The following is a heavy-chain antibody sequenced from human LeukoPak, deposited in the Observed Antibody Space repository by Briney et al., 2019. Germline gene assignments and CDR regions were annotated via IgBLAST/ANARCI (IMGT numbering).Heavy chain of an antibody. CDR2: MNPNSGNT. J-gene: IGHJ4*02. Sequence: ASVKVSCKASGYTFTSYDINWVRQATGQGLEWMGWMNPNSGNTGYAQKFQGRVTMTRNTSISTAYMELSSLRSEDTAAYYCAIYSKQWLVRRVFDCWGQGTLVTVSS. D-gene: IGHD6-19*01. CDR3: AIYSKQWLVRRVFDC. V-gene: IGHV1-8*01. CDR1: GYTFTSYD.